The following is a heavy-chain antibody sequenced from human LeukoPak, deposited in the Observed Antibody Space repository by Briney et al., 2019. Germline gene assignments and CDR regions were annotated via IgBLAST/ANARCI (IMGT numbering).Heavy chain of an antibody. D-gene: IGHD2-2*01. Sequence: GGPLTLSCAASGFTFSSHAMSWVRQAPGKGLEWVSAISGSGGSANYAASVKCRFTISRDNSKNTLYLQMSCLRAEDTAVYYCANRDIVVVPAAPDHAFDIWGQGTMVTVSS. J-gene: IGHJ3*02. V-gene: IGHV3-23*01. CDR3: ANRDIVVVPAAPDHAFDI. CDR2: ISGSGGSA. CDR1: GFTFSSHA.